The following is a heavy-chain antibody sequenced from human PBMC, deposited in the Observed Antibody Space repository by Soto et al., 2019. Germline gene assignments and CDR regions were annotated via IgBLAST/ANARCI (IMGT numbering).Heavy chain of an antibody. CDR1: GYTFTSYD. V-gene: IGHV1-8*01. CDR2: MNPNSGNT. CDR3: ARGKQSITIFGVVIYMDV. D-gene: IGHD3-3*01. Sequence: ASVKVSCKASGYTFTSYDMNWVRQATGQGLEWMGWMNPNSGNTGYAQKFQGRVTMTRNTSISTAYMELSSLRSEDTAVYSCARGKQSITIFGVVIYMDVWGKGTAVTVSS. J-gene: IGHJ6*03.